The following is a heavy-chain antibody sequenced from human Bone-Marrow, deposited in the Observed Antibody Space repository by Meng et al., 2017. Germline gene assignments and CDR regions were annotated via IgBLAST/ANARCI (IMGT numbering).Heavy chain of an antibody. CDR1: GFTFSSYW. J-gene: IGHJ3*01. Sequence: GGSLRLSCTASGFTFSSYWMNWVRQVPGKGLMWLSQTNPDETTRRYADPVKGRFTISRDNAKNTLYLQMSNLRADDTGVYFCAKGLRWNACDVWGQGTMVTVSS. CDR2: TNPDETTR. CDR3: AKGLRWNACDV. V-gene: IGHV3-74*01. D-gene: IGHD4-23*01.